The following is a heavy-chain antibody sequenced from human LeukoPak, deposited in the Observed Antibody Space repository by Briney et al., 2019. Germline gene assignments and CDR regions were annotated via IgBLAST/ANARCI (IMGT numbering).Heavy chain of an antibody. J-gene: IGHJ4*02. Sequence: SETLSLTCTVSGGSISNYFWSWIRQPPGKGLEWIGYIYYSGSTNYNPSLKSRVTISVDTSKNQFSLKLSSVTAADTAVYYCARGEIVDIVAMILFDYWGQGTLVTVSS. D-gene: IGHD5-12*01. V-gene: IGHV4-59*01. CDR2: IYYSGST. CDR1: GGSISNYF. CDR3: ARGEIVDIVAMILFDY.